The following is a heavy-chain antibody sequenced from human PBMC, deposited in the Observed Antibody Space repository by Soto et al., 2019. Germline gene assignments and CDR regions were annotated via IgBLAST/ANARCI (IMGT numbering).Heavy chain of an antibody. CDR1: GYTFTRNA. J-gene: IGHJ4*02. Sequence: QVQLVQSGAEVKKPGASVKVSCKASGYTFTRNAIHWVRQAPGQRLEWIGKIDAGNGNTKYSQKFQGRVTITRDTSARATYMEVTTLGSEDTSIYYCARSETDYSRFAYWGQGALVTVSS. CDR3: ARSETDYSRFAY. CDR2: IDAGNGNT. D-gene: IGHD3-9*01. V-gene: IGHV1-3*01.